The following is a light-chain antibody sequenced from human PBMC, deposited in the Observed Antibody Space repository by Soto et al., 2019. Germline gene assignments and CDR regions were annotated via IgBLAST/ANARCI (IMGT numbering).Light chain of an antibody. V-gene: IGLV1-51*02. CDR3: GTGDSSLSAGGV. CDR2: ENN. CDR1: SSNIGNNY. J-gene: IGLJ1*01. Sequence: QSVLTQPPSVSAAPGQKVTISCSGSSSNIGNNYVSWYQQLPGTAPKLLIYENNKRPSGIPDRFSGSKSGTSATLGITGPQTGDEADYYGGTGDSSLSAGGVFGTGTKVTAL.